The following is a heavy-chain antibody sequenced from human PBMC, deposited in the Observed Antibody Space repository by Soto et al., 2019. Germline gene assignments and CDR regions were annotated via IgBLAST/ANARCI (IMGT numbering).Heavy chain of an antibody. CDR1: GFTFSSYG. Sequence: PGGSLRLSCAASGFTFSSYGMHWVRQAPGKGLEWVAVISYDGSNKYYADSVKGRFTISRDNSKNTLYLQMNSLRAEDTAVYYCAKDPYVWGSKGYYYGMDVWGQGTTVNVSS. J-gene: IGHJ6*02. CDR2: ISYDGSNK. V-gene: IGHV3-30*18. D-gene: IGHD3-16*01. CDR3: AKDPYVWGSKGYYYGMDV.